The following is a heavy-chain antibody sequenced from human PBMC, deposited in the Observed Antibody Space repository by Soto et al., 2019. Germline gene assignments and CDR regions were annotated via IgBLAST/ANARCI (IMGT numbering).Heavy chain of an antibody. D-gene: IGHD2-8*01. Sequence: SPETLSLTCTVSGDSMTRSVYYWDWIRQPPGKGLEWIGSIYYNGDTYYTPSLKSRVTISIHTSKIQFSLRLTSVTAADTALYYCARMVGGNGLDYWGQGAMVTVSS. J-gene: IGHJ4*02. V-gene: IGHV4-39*01. CDR1: GDSMTRSVYY. CDR3: ARMVGGNGLDY. CDR2: IYYNGDT.